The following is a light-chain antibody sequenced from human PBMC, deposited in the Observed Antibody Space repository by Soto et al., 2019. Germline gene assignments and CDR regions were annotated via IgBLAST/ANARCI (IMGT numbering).Light chain of an antibody. J-gene: IGLJ1*01. V-gene: IGLV2-8*01. Sequence: QSVLTQPPSASGSPGQSVTISCTGTSNDIGNYDFVSWYHQEPGKAPKLIIYEVSKRPSGVPDRFSGSRSGNTASITVSGLQTDDEGDYYCASSAGSDYVFGSGTKVTVL. CDR2: EVS. CDR3: ASSAGSDYV. CDR1: SNDIGNYDF.